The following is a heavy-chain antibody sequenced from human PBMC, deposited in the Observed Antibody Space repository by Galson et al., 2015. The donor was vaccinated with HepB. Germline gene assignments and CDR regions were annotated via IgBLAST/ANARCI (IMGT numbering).Heavy chain of an antibody. Sequence: SLRLSCAASGFTFSSYAMSWVRQAPGKGLEWVSYISSSSSTIYYADSVKGRFTISRDNAKNSLYLQTNSLRDEDTAVYYCARVEYYDFWSGPLTALDYWGQGTLVTVSS. D-gene: IGHD3-3*01. CDR2: ISSSSSTI. CDR3: ARVEYYDFWSGPLTALDY. CDR1: GFTFSSYA. V-gene: IGHV3-48*02. J-gene: IGHJ4*02.